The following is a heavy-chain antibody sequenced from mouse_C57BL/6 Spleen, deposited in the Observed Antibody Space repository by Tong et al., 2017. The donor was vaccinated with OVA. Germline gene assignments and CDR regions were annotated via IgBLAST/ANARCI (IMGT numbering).Heavy chain of an antibody. CDR1: GYTFTGYW. D-gene: IGHD3-2*02. J-gene: IGHJ3*01. Sequence: VQLQESGAELMKPGASVKLSCKATGYTFTGYWIEWVKQRPGHGLEWIGAILPGSGSTSYNEKFKGKATFTADTSANTAYMQLSRLRTEDSDVYYCARGGTAQGAIAYWGQGTLVTVSA. V-gene: IGHV1-9*01. CDR3: ARGGTAQGAIAY. CDR2: ILPGSGST.